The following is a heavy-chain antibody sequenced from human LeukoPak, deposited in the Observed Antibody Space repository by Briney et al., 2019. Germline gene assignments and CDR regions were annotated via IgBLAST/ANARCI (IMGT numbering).Heavy chain of an antibody. V-gene: IGHV4-59*12. CDR1: GGSISSYY. CDR2: IYYSGST. J-gene: IGHJ5*02. Sequence: PSETLSLTCTVSGGSISSYYWSWIRQPPGKGLEWIGYIYYSGSTNYNPSLKSRVTISVDKSKNQFSLKLSSVTAADTAVYYCARDQAYDSSGYSWGQGTLVTASS. CDR3: ARDQAYDSSGYS. D-gene: IGHD3-22*01.